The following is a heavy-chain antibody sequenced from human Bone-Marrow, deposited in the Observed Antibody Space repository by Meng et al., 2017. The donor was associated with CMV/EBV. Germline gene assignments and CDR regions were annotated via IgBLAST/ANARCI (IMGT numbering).Heavy chain of an antibody. J-gene: IGHJ5*02. V-gene: IGHV1-8*03. D-gene: IGHD2-2*01. CDR3: ARGGSIVVVPLDP. CDR2: MNPNNGTT. Sequence: ACCYTFPSCAIHCVGQATGRVLELMGWMNPNNGTTGYAQKFQGRVTITRNTSISTAYMELSSLSSEDTAVYYCARGGSIVVVPLDPWGQGTLVTVSS. CDR1: CYTFPSCA.